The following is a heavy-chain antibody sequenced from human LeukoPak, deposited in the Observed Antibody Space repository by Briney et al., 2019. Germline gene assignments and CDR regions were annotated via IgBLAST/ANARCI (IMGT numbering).Heavy chain of an antibody. J-gene: IGHJ3*02. V-gene: IGHV1-2*02. Sequence: ASVKVSCKAPGSTFTDYYIHWVRQPPGQGLEWMGWINPNSAATYSPQKFQGRVTMTRDTSISTAYMELSRLRSYDTALYYCAIRDYGDRDPFDIWGQGTMVTVSS. CDR1: GSTFTDYY. CDR2: INPNSAAT. CDR3: AIRDYGDRDPFDI. D-gene: IGHD4-17*01.